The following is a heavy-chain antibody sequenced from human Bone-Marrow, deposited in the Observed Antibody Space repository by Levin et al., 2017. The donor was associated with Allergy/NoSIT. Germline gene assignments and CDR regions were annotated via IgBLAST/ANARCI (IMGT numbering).Heavy chain of an antibody. D-gene: IGHD4-11*01. CDR3: AKGLNDYTA. V-gene: IGHV3-30*18. CDR2: ISHDGSDK. CDR1: GYTFLSNY. J-gene: IGHJ4*02. Sequence: SCKASGYTFLSNYMHWVRQAPGKGLEWVAVISHDGSDKYYADSVKGRFTISRDNSRNMMYIQMNGLKLEDTAVYYCAKGLNDYTAWGQGAPVTVSS.